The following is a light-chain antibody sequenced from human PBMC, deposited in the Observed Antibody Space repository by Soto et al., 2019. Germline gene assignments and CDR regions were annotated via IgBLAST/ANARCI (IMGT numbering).Light chain of an antibody. CDR2: GEX. V-gene: IGKV3D-15*01. CDR1: HSVTTN. CDR3: RHYNNWTART. Sequence: IVMTQSPAALTLSLGERATLCXRASHSVTTNLSWYQQTPGKXPRLLXXGEXTRGTAIPARFSGSGSGREFTLNINSLLSEDFAVSYCRHYNNWTARTFGQGTRLEIK. J-gene: IGKJ5*01.